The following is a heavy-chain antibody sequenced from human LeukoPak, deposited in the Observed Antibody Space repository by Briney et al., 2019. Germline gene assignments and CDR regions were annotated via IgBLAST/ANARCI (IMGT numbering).Heavy chain of an antibody. Sequence: GGSLRLSCAASGFTFSSNSMSWVRQAPGKGLGWVSAINYSGDATYYVDSVKGRFTISRDNSKNTPYLQMNSLRAEDTAIYYCAKGYCSGGNCYQYFDYWGQGTLVTVAS. CDR2: INYSGDAT. J-gene: IGHJ4*02. CDR3: AKGYCSGGNCYQYFDY. CDR1: GFTFSSNS. V-gene: IGHV3-23*01. D-gene: IGHD2-15*01.